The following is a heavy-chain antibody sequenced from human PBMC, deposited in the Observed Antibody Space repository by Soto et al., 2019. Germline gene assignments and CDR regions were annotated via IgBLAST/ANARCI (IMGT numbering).Heavy chain of an antibody. CDR1: GGTFSSYA. J-gene: IGHJ6*02. V-gene: IGHV1-69*06. Sequence: QVQLVQSGAEVKKPGSSVKVSCKASGGTFSSYAISWVRQAPGQGLEWMGGIIPIFGTAKYAQKFQGRVTITADKSTSTAYMELSSLRSEDTAVYYCARDGATVTDLGDGMDVWGQGTTVTVSS. CDR3: ARDGATVTDLGDGMDV. CDR2: IIPIFGTA. D-gene: IGHD4-17*01.